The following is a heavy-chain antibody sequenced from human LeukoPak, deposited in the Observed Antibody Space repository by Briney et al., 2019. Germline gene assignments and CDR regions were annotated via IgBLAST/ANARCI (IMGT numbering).Heavy chain of an antibody. CDR1: GGTFSSYA. CDR2: IIPIFGTA. J-gene: IGHJ4*02. D-gene: IGHD6-19*01. V-gene: IGHV1-69*13. CDR3: ASRPPGLGFDY. Sequence: SVKVSCKASGGTFSSYAISWVRQAPGQGLEWMGGIIPIFGTANYAQKFQGRATITADESTSTAYMELSSLRSEDTAVYYCASRPPGLGFDYWGQGTLVTVSS.